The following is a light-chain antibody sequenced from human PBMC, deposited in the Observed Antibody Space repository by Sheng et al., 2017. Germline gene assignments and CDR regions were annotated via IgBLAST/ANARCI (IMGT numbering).Light chain of an antibody. CDR2: DAS. Sequence: LTHVPVPPSSASLGDTVAITCRASQDISDALAWYRQRPGKAPELLIYDASNLEIDVPSRFSGFGSGTDFTLTISSLQPEDFATYCCQQSSGFPLTFGGGTTVAI. J-gene: IGKJ4*01. CDR1: QDISDA. CDR3: QQSSGFPLT. V-gene: IGKV1-13*02.